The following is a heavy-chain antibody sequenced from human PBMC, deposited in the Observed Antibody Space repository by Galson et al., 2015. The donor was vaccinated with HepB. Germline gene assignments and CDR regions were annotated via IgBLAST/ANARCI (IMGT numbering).Heavy chain of an antibody. J-gene: IGHJ4*02. CDR3: ARVKRRTESSGYYFVDY. Sequence: SVKVSCTASGYIFSGYYMYWVRQAPGQGLEWMGRINPNSGGTNYAQKFQGRVTMTRDTPISTAYMELSRLRSDDTGVYYCARVKRRTESSGYYFVDYWGQGTLVTVSS. CDR1: GYIFSGYY. CDR2: INPNSGGT. D-gene: IGHD3-22*01. V-gene: IGHV1-2*05.